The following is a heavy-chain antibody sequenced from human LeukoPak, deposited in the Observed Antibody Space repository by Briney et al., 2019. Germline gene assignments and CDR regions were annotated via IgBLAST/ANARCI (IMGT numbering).Heavy chain of an antibody. V-gene: IGHV4-59*11. Sequence: PSETLSLTCTVSGGSISSHYWSWIRQPPGKGLEWIGYIYYSGSTNYNPSLKSRVTISVDTSKNQFSLKLSSVTAADTAVYYCARGRGGGSGSYWYYYYYMDVWGKGTTVTVSS. D-gene: IGHD3-10*01. J-gene: IGHJ6*03. CDR1: GGSISSHY. CDR2: IYYSGST. CDR3: ARGRGGGSGSYWYYYYYMDV.